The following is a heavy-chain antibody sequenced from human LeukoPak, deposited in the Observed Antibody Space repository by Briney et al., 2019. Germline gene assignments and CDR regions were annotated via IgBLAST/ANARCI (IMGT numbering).Heavy chain of an antibody. V-gene: IGHV1-8*01. CDR2: MNPNSGNT. CDR3: ARARGFSGSNWFDP. Sequence: GASVKVSCKASGYTFTSYDINWVRQATGQGLEWMGWMNPNSGNTGYAQKFQGRVTMTRNTSISTAYMELSSLRSEDTAVYYCARARGFSGSNWFDPWGQGTLVTISS. D-gene: IGHD1-26*01. J-gene: IGHJ5*02. CDR1: GYTFTSYD.